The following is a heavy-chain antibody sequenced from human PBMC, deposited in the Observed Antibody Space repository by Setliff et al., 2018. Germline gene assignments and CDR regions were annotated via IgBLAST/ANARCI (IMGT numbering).Heavy chain of an antibody. D-gene: IGHD2-2*01. V-gene: IGHV4-28*03. J-gene: IGHJ4*02. CDR3: TRGGERYHTAN. Sequence: SETLSLTCAVSGVSINSLSWWSWVRQTPGKGLEWIGFIYHDGNPKFNPSVNYNPSLKSRITMSIDKSKNQFSLNLRSVTAADTAVYYCTRGGERYHTANWGQGALVTVSS. CDR1: GVSINSLSW. CDR2: IYHDGNP.